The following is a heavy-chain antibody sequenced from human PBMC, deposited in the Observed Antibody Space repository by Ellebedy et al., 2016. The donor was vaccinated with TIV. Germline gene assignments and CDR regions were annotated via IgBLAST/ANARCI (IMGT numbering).Heavy chain of an antibody. D-gene: IGHD6-13*01. Sequence: PGGSLRLSCAASGFTFSNEGMHWVRQAPGKGLEWVAVVSDDGTKRYYADSVKGRFTISRDNSKNTLYLQMDSLRPEDTALYYCAKGDRYSSTFPVDSWGQGTLVTVSS. CDR2: VSDDGTKR. CDR1: GFTFSNEG. V-gene: IGHV3-30*18. CDR3: AKGDRYSSTFPVDS. J-gene: IGHJ4*02.